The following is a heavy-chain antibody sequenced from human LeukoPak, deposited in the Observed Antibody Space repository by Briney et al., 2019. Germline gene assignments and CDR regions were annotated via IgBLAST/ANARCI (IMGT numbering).Heavy chain of an antibody. V-gene: IGHV3-66*01. D-gene: IGHD4-11*01. CDR1: GXTVSSNS. CDR2: IYSGGST. Sequence: GGSLRLSCAPSGXTVSSNSMSWVRQAPGKGLEWVSIIYSGGSTYNADSVKGRFTISRDNSKNTLYLQMNSLRAEDTAVYYCAREGTVRGQGTLVTVSS. J-gene: IGHJ4*02. CDR3: AREGTV.